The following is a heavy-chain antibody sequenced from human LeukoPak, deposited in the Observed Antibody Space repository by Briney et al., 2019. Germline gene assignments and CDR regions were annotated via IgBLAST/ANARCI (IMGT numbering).Heavy chain of an antibody. V-gene: IGHV4-4*07. CDR2: IYTSGST. J-gene: IGHJ6*03. Sequence: SETLSLTCTVSGGSISSYYWSWIRQPAGKGLEWIGRIYTSGSTNYNPSLKSRVTMSVDTSKNQFSLRLSSVTAADTAVYYCARDGTKYYYYNMDVWGKGTTVTVSS. CDR3: ARDGTKYYYYNMDV. D-gene: IGHD1-14*01. CDR1: GGSISSYY.